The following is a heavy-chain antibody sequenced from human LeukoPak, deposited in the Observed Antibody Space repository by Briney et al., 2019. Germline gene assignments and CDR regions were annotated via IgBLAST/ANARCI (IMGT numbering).Heavy chain of an antibody. V-gene: IGHV3-7*04. CDR3: ARENFQY. J-gene: IGHJ4*02. CDR2: IKPDGSDQ. Sequence: GGSLRLSCAASGFTFSSYSMNWVRQAPGKGLEWVANIKPDGSDQYYVDSVKGRFTISRDNAKNSLYLQMNSLRAEDTAVYYCARENFQYWAQGTLVTVSS. CDR1: GFTFSSYS.